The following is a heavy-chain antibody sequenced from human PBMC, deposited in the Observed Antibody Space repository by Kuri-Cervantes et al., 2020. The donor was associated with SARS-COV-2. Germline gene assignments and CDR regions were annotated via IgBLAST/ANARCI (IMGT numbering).Heavy chain of an antibody. CDR2: ISGDGDRA. J-gene: IGHJ4*02. Sequence: GESLKISCTASGFTFNNYAMRWVRQAPGKGLEWVSGISGDGDRADYADSVKGRFTISRDNSKNMLYLQMNSLRAEDTAVYYCAKDKGLGELFFDYWGQGTLVTVSS. V-gene: IGHV3-23*01. CDR1: GFTFNNYA. D-gene: IGHD3-10*01. CDR3: AKDKGLGELFFDY.